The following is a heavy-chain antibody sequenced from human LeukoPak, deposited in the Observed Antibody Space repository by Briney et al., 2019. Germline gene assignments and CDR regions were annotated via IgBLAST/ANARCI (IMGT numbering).Heavy chain of an antibody. CDR1: GGSISSYY. V-gene: IGHV4-59*01. J-gene: IGHJ4*02. CDR2: ISYSGST. Sequence: NPSETLSLTCTVPGGSISSYYWSWIRQPPGKGLEWIGYISYSGSTNYNPSLKSRVTISVDTSKNQFSLKLSSVTAADTVVYYCARVYSSPMGNYFGLWGQGTLVTVSS. D-gene: IGHD6-13*01. CDR3: ARVYSSPMGNYFGL.